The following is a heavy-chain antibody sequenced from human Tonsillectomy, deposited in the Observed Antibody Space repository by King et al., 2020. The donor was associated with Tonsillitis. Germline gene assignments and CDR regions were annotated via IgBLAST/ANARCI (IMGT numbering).Heavy chain of an antibody. Sequence: QLVQSGAEVKKPGASVKVSCTASGYTFTGYYLHWVRQAPGQGLEWMGWINPNSGDTKYAQKFQGRVTMTRETSVSTAYMELTRLSADETAVYYCARTRRFNLVGGGIRTAERFSYMDVWGKGTTVTVSS. CDR1: GYTFTGYY. J-gene: IGHJ6*03. D-gene: IGHD3-10*01. CDR3: ARTRRFNLVGGGIRTAERFSYMDV. CDR2: INPNSGDT. V-gene: IGHV1-2*02.